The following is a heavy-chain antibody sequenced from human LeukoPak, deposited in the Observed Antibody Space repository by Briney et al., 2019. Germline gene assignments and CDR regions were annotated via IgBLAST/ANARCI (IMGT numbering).Heavy chain of an antibody. CDR3: ARRDQNCSGGSCYPYYFDY. J-gene: IGHJ4*02. Sequence: GESLKISCKVSGYSFTNYWIGWVRQMPGKGLVWIGIIYPGDSDTRYSPSFKGQVTISADKSISTAYLQWSSLKPSDTAMYYCARRDQNCSGGSCYPYYFDYWGQGTLVTVSS. CDR2: IYPGDSDT. D-gene: IGHD2-15*01. CDR1: GYSFTNYW. V-gene: IGHV5-51*01.